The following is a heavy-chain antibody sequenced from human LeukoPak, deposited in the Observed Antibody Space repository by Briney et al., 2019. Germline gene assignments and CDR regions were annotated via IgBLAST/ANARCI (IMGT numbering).Heavy chain of an antibody. CDR2: INHSGST. D-gene: IGHD4-23*01. CDR3: ATSTVGSWFDP. Sequence: SETLSLTCAVYGGSFSGYYWSWIRQPPGKGLEWIGEINHSGSTNYNPSLKSRVTISVDTSKNQFSLKLSSVTAADTAVYYCATSTVGSWFDPWGQGTLVTVSS. J-gene: IGHJ5*02. V-gene: IGHV4-34*01. CDR1: GGSFSGYY.